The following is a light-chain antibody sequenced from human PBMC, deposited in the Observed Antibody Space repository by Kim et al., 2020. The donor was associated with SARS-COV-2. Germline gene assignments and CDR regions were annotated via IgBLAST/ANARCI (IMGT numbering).Light chain of an antibody. J-gene: IGKJ4*01. CDR1: QSVSSNF. Sequence: SPGERATLSCRASQSVSSNFLAWYQQKPGQAPRLLIYGASSRATGIPDRFSGSGSGTDFALTISRLEPEDFAVYYCQQYGSSLLTFGGGTKVEIK. CDR2: GAS. CDR3: QQYGSSLLT. V-gene: IGKV3-20*01.